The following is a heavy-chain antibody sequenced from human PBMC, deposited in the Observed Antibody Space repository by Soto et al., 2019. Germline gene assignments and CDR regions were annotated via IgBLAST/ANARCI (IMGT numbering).Heavy chain of an antibody. D-gene: IGHD3-16*01. V-gene: IGHV1-69*12. J-gene: IGHJ6*02. CDR2: IIPIFGTA. CDR3: WGCYDPGLAAYYYYGMDV. CDR1: GGTFSSYA. Sequence: QVQLVQSGAEVKKPGSSVKVSCKASGGTFSSYAISWVRQAPGQGLEWMGGIIPIFGTANYAQKFQGRVTMTADESTSRADKVRRSRISADTAVYYCWGCYDPGLAAYYYYGMDVWGQGTTVTVSS.